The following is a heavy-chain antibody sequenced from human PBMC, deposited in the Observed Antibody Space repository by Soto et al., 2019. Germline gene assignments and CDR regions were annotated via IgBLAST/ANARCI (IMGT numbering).Heavy chain of an antibody. D-gene: IGHD2-15*01. CDR1: GGSVSSGSYY. Sequence: PSETLSLTCTVSGGSVSSGSYYWSWIRQPPGKGLEWIGYIYYSGSTNYNPSLKSRVTISVDTSKNQFSLKLSSVTAAHTAVYYCARQYVVVVAAPTVVWFDPWGQRTMITVSS. V-gene: IGHV4-61*01. CDR3: ARQYVVVVAAPTVVWFDP. J-gene: IGHJ5*02. CDR2: IYYSGST.